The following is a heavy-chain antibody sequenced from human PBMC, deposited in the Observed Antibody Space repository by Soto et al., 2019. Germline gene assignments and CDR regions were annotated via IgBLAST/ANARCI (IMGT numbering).Heavy chain of an antibody. V-gene: IGHV4-34*01. J-gene: IGHJ6*03. D-gene: IGHD2-15*01. CDR3: ASAKFEIYYYYMDV. CDR1: GGSFSGYY. Sequence: SETLSLTCAVYGGSFSGYYWSWIRQPPGKGLEWIGEINHSGSTNYNPSLKSRVTISVDTSKNQFSPKLSSVTAADTAVYYCASAKFEIYYYYMDVWGKGTTVTVSS. CDR2: INHSGST.